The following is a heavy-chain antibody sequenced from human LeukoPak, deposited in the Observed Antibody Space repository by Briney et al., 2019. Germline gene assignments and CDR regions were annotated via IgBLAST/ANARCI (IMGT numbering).Heavy chain of an antibody. Sequence: PSQTLSLTCTVSSGSISSGGYHWSWIRQHPGKVLEWIGYIYYSGSTYYNPSLKSRVTISVDTSKNQFSLKLSSVTAADTAVYYCARDAYYGSGNWFDPWGQGTLVTVSS. J-gene: IGHJ5*02. V-gene: IGHV4-31*03. CDR2: IYYSGST. CDR3: ARDAYYGSGNWFDP. D-gene: IGHD3-10*01. CDR1: SGSISSGGYH.